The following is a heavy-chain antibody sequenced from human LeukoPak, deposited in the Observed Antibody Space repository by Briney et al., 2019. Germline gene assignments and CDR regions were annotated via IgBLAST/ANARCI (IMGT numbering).Heavy chain of an antibody. J-gene: IGHJ4*02. D-gene: IGHD2-15*01. CDR1: GGSISSSSYY. CDR2: IYYSGST. V-gene: IGHV4-39*01. CDR3: ADLILYCSGGSCYSAYFDY. Sequence: SETLSLTCTVSGGSISSSSYYWGWIRQPPGKGREWIGSIYYSGSTYYNPSLKSRVTISVDTSKNQFSLKLSSVTAADTAVYYCADLILYCSGGSCYSAYFDYWGQGTLVTVSS.